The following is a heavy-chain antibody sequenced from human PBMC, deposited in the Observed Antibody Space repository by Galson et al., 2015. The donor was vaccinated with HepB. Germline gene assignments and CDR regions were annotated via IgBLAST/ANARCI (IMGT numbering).Heavy chain of an antibody. CDR1: GGSISSYY. CDR2: IYGSGTT. J-gene: IGHJ4*02. D-gene: IGHD7-27*01. CDR3: ARDLLGIAGGYFDY. Sequence: LSLTCTVSGGSISSYYWSWIRQPPGKGLEWIGYIYGSGTTNYNPSLKSRVTISVDTSKNQFSLKLSSVTAADTAVYYCARDLLGIAGGYFDYWGQGTLVTVSS. V-gene: IGHV4-59*01.